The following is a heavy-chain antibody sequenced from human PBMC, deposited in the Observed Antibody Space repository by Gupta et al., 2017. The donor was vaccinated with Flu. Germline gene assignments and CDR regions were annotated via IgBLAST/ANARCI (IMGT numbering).Heavy chain of an antibody. CDR2: INPNSGGT. Sequence: QVQLVQSGAEVKKPGASVKVSCKASGYTFTGYYMHWVRQAPGQGLEWMGWINPNSGGTNYAQKFQGRVTMTRDTSISTAYMELSRLRSDDTAVYYCARGPPPRYCSSTSCYQFDYWGQGTLVTVSS. D-gene: IGHD2-2*01. J-gene: IGHJ4*02. V-gene: IGHV1-2*02. CDR1: GYTFTGYY. CDR3: ARGPPPRYCSSTSCYQFDY.